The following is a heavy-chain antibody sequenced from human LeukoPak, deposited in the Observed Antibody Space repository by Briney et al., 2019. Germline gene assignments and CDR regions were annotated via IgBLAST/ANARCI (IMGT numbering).Heavy chain of an antibody. D-gene: IGHD6-13*01. CDR2: INPSGGT. CDR3: AREGVAGTGLDF. CDR1: GYTFTSYD. Sequence: ASVKVSCKASGYTFTSYDINWVRQAPGQGLEWMGIINPSGGTSYAQKLQGRITMTRDTPTSTLYMELSSLRSEDTAVYYCAREGVAGTGLDFWGQGTLVTVSS. V-gene: IGHV1-46*01. J-gene: IGHJ4*02.